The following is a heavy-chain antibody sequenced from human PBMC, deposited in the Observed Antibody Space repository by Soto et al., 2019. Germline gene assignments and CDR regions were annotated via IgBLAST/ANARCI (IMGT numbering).Heavy chain of an antibody. J-gene: IGHJ4*02. Sequence: SETLSLTCTVSGGSINSGDYYWIWVRQPPGKGLEWIGYIYYSGGTYYNPSLTSRVTISVDTSKNQFSLKLSSVTAADTAVYYCARTEYSSSWPIDYWGQGTLVTVSS. CDR3: ARTEYSSSWPIDY. V-gene: IGHV4-30-4*01. D-gene: IGHD6-13*01. CDR1: GGSINSGDYY. CDR2: IYYSGGT.